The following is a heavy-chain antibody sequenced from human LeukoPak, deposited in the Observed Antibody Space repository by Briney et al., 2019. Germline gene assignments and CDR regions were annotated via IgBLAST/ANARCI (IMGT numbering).Heavy chain of an antibody. CDR1: GFSFSTYS. Sequence: PGGSLRLSCAASGFSFSTYSMNWVRQAPGKGLEWISYISTSSSTIYYADSVKGRFTISRDNAKNSLYLQMNSLRAEDTSVYYCARNQAYAFDYWGQGTLVTVSS. V-gene: IGHV3-48*01. D-gene: IGHD2-8*01. CDR3: ARNQAYAFDY. J-gene: IGHJ4*02. CDR2: ISTSSSTI.